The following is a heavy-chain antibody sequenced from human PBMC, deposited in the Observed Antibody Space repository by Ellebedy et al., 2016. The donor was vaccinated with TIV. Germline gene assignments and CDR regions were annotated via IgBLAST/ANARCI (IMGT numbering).Heavy chain of an antibody. D-gene: IGHD2-8*01. J-gene: IGHJ6*02. CDR2: IYYSGST. V-gene: IGHV4-34*01. CDR1: GGSFSGYY. CDR3: ASRPKCTNGVCLFHYYYYGMDV. Sequence: MPSETLSLTCAVYGGSFSGYYWSWIRQPPGKGLEWIGSIYYSGSTYYNPSLKSRVTISVDTSKNQFSLKLSSVTAADTAVYYCASRPKCTNGVCLFHYYYYGMDVWGQGTTVTVSS.